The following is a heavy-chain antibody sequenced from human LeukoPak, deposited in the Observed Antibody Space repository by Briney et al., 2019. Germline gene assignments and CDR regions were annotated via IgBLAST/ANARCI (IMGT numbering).Heavy chain of an antibody. Sequence: PSETLSLTCVVNGGSFSGYYWSWIRQPPGKGLEWIGEINHSGSTNYNPSLKSRVTISLDTSKNQFSLTLSSVTAADTAVYYCARSGYSYYFDYWGEGTLVTVS. CDR1: GGSFSGYY. V-gene: IGHV4-34*01. J-gene: IGHJ4*02. CDR2: INHSGST. D-gene: IGHD3-3*01. CDR3: ARSGYSYYFDY.